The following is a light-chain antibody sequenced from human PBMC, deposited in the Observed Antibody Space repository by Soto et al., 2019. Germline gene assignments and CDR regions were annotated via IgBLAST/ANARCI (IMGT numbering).Light chain of an antibody. CDR3: QVWDSKRNHVV. CDR1: TMRIKN. J-gene: IGLJ3*02. CDR2: DDT. Sequence: SYELTRPPSVSVAPGQTASITCGGDTMRIKNVHWYQQKAGQAPVLVVYDDTGRSSGIPERFSGSNHENTATLTINRVEAEDEADFYCQVWDSKRNHVVFGGGTKLTVL. V-gene: IGLV3-21*02.